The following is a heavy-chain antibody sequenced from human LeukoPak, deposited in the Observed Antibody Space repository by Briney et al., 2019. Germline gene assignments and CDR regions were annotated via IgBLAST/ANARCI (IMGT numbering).Heavy chain of an antibody. Sequence: SETLSLTCTVSGGSISSGSYYWSWIRQPAGKGLEWIGRIYTRGSTNYNPSLKSRVTISVDTSKNQFSLKLSSVTAADTAVYYCARGGYYDSSGYYDFDYWGQGTLVTVSS. CDR3: ARGGYYDSSGYYDFDY. V-gene: IGHV4-61*02. CDR1: GGSISSGSYY. D-gene: IGHD3-22*01. CDR2: IYTRGST. J-gene: IGHJ4*02.